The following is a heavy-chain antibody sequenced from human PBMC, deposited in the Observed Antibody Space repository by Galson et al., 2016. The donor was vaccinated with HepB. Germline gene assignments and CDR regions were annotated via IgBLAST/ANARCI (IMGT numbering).Heavy chain of an antibody. V-gene: IGHV1-46*01. J-gene: IGHJ5*02. CDR1: GYTFTSHY. CDR3: SRAVGGNFRFDR. Sequence: SVKVSCKASGYTFTSHYIQWVRQAPGQGLEWMGLINPRGGSTSYAEKFQGRLTMTSDTSTGTVYMELSSLTSEDTAVYYCSRAVGGNFRFDRWGQGTLVTVSS. D-gene: IGHD4-23*01. CDR2: INPRGGST.